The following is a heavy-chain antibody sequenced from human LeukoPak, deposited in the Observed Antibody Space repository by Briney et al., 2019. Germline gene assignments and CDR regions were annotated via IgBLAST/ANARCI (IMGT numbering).Heavy chain of an antibody. CDR2: ISSDGIYQ. V-gene: IGHV3-30-3*02. CDR1: GFTFDKHA. CDR3: AQNPTNHDYINAGGGGFDP. D-gene: IGHD3-16*01. J-gene: IGHJ5*02. Sequence: PGGFLRLSCEASGFTFDKHAMHWVRQAPGKGLKWLAAISSDGIYQYYADSVKGRFAISRDNSRLTVSLQMNSLKPADTAVYYCAQNPTNHDYINAGGGGFDPWGQGTLVTVSS.